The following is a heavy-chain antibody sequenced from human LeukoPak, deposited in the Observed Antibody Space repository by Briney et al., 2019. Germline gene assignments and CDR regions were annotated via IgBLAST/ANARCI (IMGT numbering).Heavy chain of an antibody. J-gene: IGHJ4*02. CDR2: IYYSGST. Sequence: PSQTLSLTCTVSGGSISSGSYYWSWIRQPPGKGLEWIGSIYYSGSTYYNPSLKSRVTISVDTSKNQFSLKLSSVTAADTAVYYCAREMATIGGFDYWGQGTLVTVSS. CDR3: AREMATIGGFDY. D-gene: IGHD5-24*01. V-gene: IGHV4-39*02. CDR1: GGSISSGSYY.